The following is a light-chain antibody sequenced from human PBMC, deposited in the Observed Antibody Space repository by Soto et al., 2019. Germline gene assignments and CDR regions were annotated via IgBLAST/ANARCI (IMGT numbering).Light chain of an antibody. CDR1: QTVSRN. Sequence: EVVMTQSPATLSVSPWERATLSCRASQTVSRNLAWYQQRPGQAPRLLIYDVFTRAAGIPARFSGSGSETEFTLTIRSLQSEDFAVYYCQQYNNWPSFGQGTRLEIK. CDR2: DVF. V-gene: IGKV3-15*01. CDR3: QQYNNWPS. J-gene: IGKJ5*01.